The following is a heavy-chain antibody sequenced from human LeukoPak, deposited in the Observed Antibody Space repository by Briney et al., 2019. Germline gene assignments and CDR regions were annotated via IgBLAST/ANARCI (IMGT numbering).Heavy chain of an antibody. CDR2: IWSDGSSK. V-gene: IGHV3-33*01. J-gene: IGHJ6*02. D-gene: IGHD6-13*01. Sequence: GRSLILSCAASGSTFSSYGMHWVRQAPGKGLEWVAVIWSDGSSKHYADSVKGRFTISRDNSKNTLYLQMSSLRAEDTALYYCARGQPPSYYDMDVWGQGTTVTVSS. CDR1: GSTFSSYG. CDR3: ARGQPPSYYDMDV.